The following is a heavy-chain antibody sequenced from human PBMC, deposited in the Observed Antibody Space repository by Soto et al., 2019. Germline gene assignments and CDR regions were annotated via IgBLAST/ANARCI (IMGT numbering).Heavy chain of an antibody. CDR1: GFTFSFYG. Sequence: GGSLRLSCAASGFTFSFYGMHWVRQAPGKGLEWVAVISYDGSDRYYADSVKGRFTISRDNSKNTLYLQMNSLRAEDTAVYYCAKDFGPREQTAAGTLAWFDPWGQGTLVTVSS. J-gene: IGHJ5*02. D-gene: IGHD6-13*01. CDR3: AKDFGPREQTAAGTLAWFDP. CDR2: ISYDGSDR. V-gene: IGHV3-30*18.